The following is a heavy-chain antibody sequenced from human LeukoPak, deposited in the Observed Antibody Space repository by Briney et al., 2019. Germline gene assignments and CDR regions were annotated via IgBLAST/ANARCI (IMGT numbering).Heavy chain of an antibody. CDR3: AREPEPYDFWSGYYDY. D-gene: IGHD3-3*01. CDR2: IYYSGST. J-gene: IGHJ4*02. V-gene: IGHV4-31*03. Sequence: PSETLSLTCTVSGGSISSGGYYWSWIRQHPGKGLEWIGYIYYSGSTYYNPSLKSRVTISVDTSKNQFSLKLSSVTAADTAVYYCAREPEPYDFWSGYYDYWGQGTLVTVSS. CDR1: GGSISSGGYY.